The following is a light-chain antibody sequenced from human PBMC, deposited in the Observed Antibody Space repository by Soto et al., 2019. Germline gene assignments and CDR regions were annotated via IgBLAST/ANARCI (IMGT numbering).Light chain of an antibody. CDR3: CSYTGSYTLKV. J-gene: IGLJ3*02. V-gene: IGLV2-11*01. CDR2: DVT. Sequence: QSALPQPRSVSGSPGQSVTISCTGTSSDVGGYNYVSWYQQHPGKAPKLMIYDVTKRPSGVPDRFSGSKSGNTASLTISALQSEDEADYYCCSYTGSYTLKVFGGGTKVTVL. CDR1: SSDVGGYNY.